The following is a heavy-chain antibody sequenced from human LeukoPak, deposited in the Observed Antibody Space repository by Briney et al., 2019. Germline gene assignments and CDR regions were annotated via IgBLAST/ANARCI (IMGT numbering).Heavy chain of an antibody. CDR3: ARGLDVTGPQDAFDI. Sequence: SETLSLTCTVSGGSISSGSYYWSWIRQPPGKGLEWIGYIYYSGSSNYNPSLKSRLTISVDTSKNQFSLRLSSVTAADTAVYYCARGLDVTGPQDAFDIWGQGTLVAVSS. J-gene: IGHJ3*02. CDR2: IYYSGSS. D-gene: IGHD2-8*02. V-gene: IGHV4-61*01. CDR1: GGSISSGSYY.